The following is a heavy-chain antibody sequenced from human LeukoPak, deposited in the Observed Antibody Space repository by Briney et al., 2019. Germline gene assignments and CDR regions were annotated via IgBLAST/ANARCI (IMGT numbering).Heavy chain of an antibody. J-gene: IGHJ4*02. CDR2: ISGSGGST. CDR1: GFTFSTYA. V-gene: IGHV3-23*01. D-gene: IGHD2-21*01. Sequence: PGGSLRLSCAASGFTFSTYAMSWVRQAPGKGLEWVSVISGSGGSTYYADSVKGRFTISRDNSKNTLYLQMNSLRAEDTAVYYCAKDGDVVVIAILFNWGQGTLVTVSS. CDR3: AKDGDVVVIAILFN.